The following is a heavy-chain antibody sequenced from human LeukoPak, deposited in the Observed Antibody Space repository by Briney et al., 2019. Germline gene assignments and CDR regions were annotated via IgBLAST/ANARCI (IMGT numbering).Heavy chain of an antibody. V-gene: IGHV4-34*01. CDR3: AREGRYYYYMDV. Sequence: SETLSLTCAVYGGSFSGYYWSWIRQPPGKGLEWIGEINHSGSTNYNPSLKSRVTISVDTSKNQFSLKLSSATAADTAVYYCAREGRYYYYMDVWGKGTTVTVSS. CDR2: INHSGST. J-gene: IGHJ6*03. CDR1: GGSFSGYY.